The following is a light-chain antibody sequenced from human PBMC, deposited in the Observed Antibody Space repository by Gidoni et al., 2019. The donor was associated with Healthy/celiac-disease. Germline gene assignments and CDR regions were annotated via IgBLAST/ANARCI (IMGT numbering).Light chain of an antibody. J-gene: IGLJ3*02. CDR2: KDS. V-gene: IGLV3-25*02. CDR3: QSADSSGTRWV. Sequence: SYELTKPPSVSVSPGQTARITCSGDALPKQYAYWYQQKPGQAPVLVIYKDSERPSGIPERFSGSSSGTTVTLTISGVQAEDEADYYCQSADSSGTRWVFGGGTKLTVL. CDR1: ALPKQY.